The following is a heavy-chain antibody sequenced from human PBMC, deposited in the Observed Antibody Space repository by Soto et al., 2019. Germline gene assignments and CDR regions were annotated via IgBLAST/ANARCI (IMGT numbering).Heavy chain of an antibody. CDR3: VRELSATYDNNAFDI. J-gene: IGHJ3*02. D-gene: IGHD2-15*01. V-gene: IGHV3-66*01. Sequence: GGSLRLSCAASGFTVSSKYMTWVRQAPGKGLEWVSLIQSGGTTYYADSVKGRFTISRDTSENTLYLQMSSLRAEDTAVYYCVRELSATYDNNAFDIWGQGTMVTVSS. CDR1: GFTVSSKY. CDR2: IQSGGTT.